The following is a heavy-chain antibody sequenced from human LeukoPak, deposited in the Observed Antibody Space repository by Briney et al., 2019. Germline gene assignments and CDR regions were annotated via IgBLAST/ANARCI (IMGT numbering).Heavy chain of an antibody. Sequence: GGSLRLSCAASGFTFCNAWMSWVRQAPGKGLEWVGRIKSKTDGGTTDYAAPVKGRFTISRDDSKNTLYLQMNSLKTEDTAVYYCTTDKKYDYVWGSYRLVNWFDPWGQGTLVTVSS. CDR2: IKSKTDGGTT. J-gene: IGHJ5*02. CDR3: TTDKKYDYVWGSYRLVNWFDP. D-gene: IGHD3-16*02. V-gene: IGHV3-15*01. CDR1: GFTFCNAW.